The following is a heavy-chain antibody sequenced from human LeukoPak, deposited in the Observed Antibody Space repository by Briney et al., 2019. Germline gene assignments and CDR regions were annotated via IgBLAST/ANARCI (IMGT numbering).Heavy chain of an antibody. CDR2: IYYSGST. Sequence: SQTLSLTCTVSGGSISSGDYYWSWIRQPPGKGLEWIGYIYYSGSTYYSPSLKSRVTISVDTSKNQFSLKLSSVTAADTAVYYCARVVGYCSSTSCLNWFDPWGQGTLVTVSS. J-gene: IGHJ5*02. CDR3: ARVVGYCSSTSCLNWFDP. V-gene: IGHV4-30-4*01. CDR1: GGSISSGDYY. D-gene: IGHD2-2*03.